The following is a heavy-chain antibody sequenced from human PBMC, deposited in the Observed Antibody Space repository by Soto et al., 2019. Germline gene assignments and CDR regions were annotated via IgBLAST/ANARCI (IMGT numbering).Heavy chain of an antibody. Sequence: SVKVSCKASGGTFSSYAISWVRQAPGQGLEWMGGIIPILGIANYAQKFQGSVTITADKSTSTAYMELSSLRSEDTAVYYCAREAELTPAYFDYWGQGTLVTVSS. CDR2: IIPILGIA. CDR1: GGTFSSYA. CDR3: AREAELTPAYFDY. J-gene: IGHJ4*02. D-gene: IGHD1-26*01. V-gene: IGHV1-69*10.